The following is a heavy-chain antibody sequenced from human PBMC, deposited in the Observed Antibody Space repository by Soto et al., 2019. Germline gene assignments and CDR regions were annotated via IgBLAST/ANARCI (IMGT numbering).Heavy chain of an antibody. CDR2: FDPEDGET. D-gene: IGHD5-12*01. Sequence: ASVKVSCKVSGYTLTELSMHWVRQAPGKGLEWMGGFDPEDGETIYAQKFQGRVTMTEDTSTDTAYMELSSLRSEDTAVYYCATGHSRAEVAMIFDYWGQGTLVTVSS. CDR1: GYTLTELS. V-gene: IGHV1-24*01. CDR3: ATGHSRAEVAMIFDY. J-gene: IGHJ4*02.